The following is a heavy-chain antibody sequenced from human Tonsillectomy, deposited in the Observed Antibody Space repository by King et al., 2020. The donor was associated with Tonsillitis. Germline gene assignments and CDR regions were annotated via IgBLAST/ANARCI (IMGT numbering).Heavy chain of an antibody. CDR3: ARIPVGGSYSSERAFDI. CDR1: GFSLSTSGMC. D-gene: IGHD1-26*01. V-gene: IGHV2-70*11. CDR2: IDWDDDK. Sequence: TLKESGPALVKPTQTLTLTCTFSGFSLSTSGMCVSWIRQPPGKALEWLARIDWDDDKYYSTSLKTRLTISKDTSKNQVVLTMTNMDPVDTATYYCARIPVGGSYSSERAFDIWGQGTMVTVSS. J-gene: IGHJ3*02.